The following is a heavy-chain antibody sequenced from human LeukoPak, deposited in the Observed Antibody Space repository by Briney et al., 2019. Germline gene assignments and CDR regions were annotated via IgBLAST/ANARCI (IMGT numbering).Heavy chain of an antibody. J-gene: IGHJ5*02. CDR3: ARRECRGGSCYSGNWFDP. V-gene: IGHV5-51*01. CDR1: GYSFTSYW. CDR2: IYPGDSDT. Sequence: GESLKIPCKGSGYSFTSYWVAWVRQMPGKGLEWIGIIYPGDSDTRYSASFQGQVNLSDDKYLSTAYLQGSSLKASETAVYCCARRECRGGSCYSGNWFDPGGGRTLVSVFS. D-gene: IGHD2-15*01.